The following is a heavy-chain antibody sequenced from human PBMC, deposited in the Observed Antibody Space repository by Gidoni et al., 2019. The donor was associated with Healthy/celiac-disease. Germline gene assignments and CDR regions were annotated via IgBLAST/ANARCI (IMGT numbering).Heavy chain of an antibody. D-gene: IGHD6-19*01. CDR3: ARGLAVAGITYWGNYYYYGMDV. V-gene: IGHV1-8*01. CDR2: MNPNSGNT. J-gene: IGHJ6*02. CDR1: GYTFTSYD. Sequence: QVQLVQSGAEVKKPGASVKVSCKASGYTFTSYDINWVRQATGQGLEWMGWMNPNSGNTGYAQKFQGRVTMTRNTSISTAYMELSSLRSEDTAVYYCARGLAVAGITYWGNYYYYGMDVWGQGTTVTVSS.